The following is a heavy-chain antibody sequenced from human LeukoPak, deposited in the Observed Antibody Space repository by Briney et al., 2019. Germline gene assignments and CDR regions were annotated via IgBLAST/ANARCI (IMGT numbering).Heavy chain of an antibody. CDR2: VSYTGDT. J-gene: IGHJ4*02. CDR3: VRVDGSGYSPY. CDR1: GDSIISNTFS. V-gene: IGHV4-39*01. Sequence: SETLSLTCTVSGDSIISNTFSWGWIRQPSGKGLEWIGNVSYTGDTYYNPSLKSRVTMSADTSKNQFSLKVNSVTAADTALYFCVRVDGSGYSPYWGQGTLVTVSS. D-gene: IGHD5-18*01.